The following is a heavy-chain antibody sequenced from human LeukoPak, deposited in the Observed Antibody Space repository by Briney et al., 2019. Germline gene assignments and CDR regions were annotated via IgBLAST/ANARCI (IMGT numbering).Heavy chain of an antibody. D-gene: IGHD6-13*01. J-gene: IGHJ4*02. CDR2: INRNSGGT. V-gene: IGHV1-2*06. Sequence: EASVKVSCKASGYTFTGYYMHWVRQAPGQGLVWMGRINRNSGGTNYAQKFQGRVTMTRDTSISTAYMELSRLRSDDTAVYYCARVYPGAIAAAGNYWGQGTLVTVSS. CDR3: ARVYPGAIAAAGNY. CDR1: GYTFTGYY.